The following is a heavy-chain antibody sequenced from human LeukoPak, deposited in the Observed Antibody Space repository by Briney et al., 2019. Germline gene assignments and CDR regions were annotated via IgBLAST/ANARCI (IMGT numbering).Heavy chain of an antibody. Sequence: SVKVSCKASGGTFSSYAISWVRQAPGQGLEWMGRIIPILGIANYAQKFQGRVTITADKSTSTAYMELSSLRSEDTAAYYCARSPTYYDILTGYYLDYWGQGTLVTVSS. V-gene: IGHV1-69*04. CDR1: GGTFSSYA. CDR3: ARSPTYYDILTGYYLDY. CDR2: IIPILGIA. D-gene: IGHD3-9*01. J-gene: IGHJ4*02.